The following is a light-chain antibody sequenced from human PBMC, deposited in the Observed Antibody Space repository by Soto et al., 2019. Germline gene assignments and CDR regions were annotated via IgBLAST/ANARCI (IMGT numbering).Light chain of an antibody. J-gene: IGKJ1*01. CDR2: DAY. V-gene: IGKV1-5*01. CDR1: QSISSW. Sequence: DIQMTQSPSTLSASVGDRVTITCRASQSISSWLAWYQQKPGKAPKLLIYDAYSLESGVTSRFSGSGSGTEFTLTISSLKPDDFATYYCQQYQSYSRTVGQGTKVDIK. CDR3: QQYQSYSRT.